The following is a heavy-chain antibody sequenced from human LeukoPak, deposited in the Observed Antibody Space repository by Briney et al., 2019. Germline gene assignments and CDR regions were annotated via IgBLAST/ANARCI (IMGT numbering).Heavy chain of an antibody. J-gene: IGHJ5*02. CDR3: VRGVVPAAITWFDP. V-gene: IGHV4-39*07. D-gene: IGHD2-2*01. CDR1: GDSISTSSSY. Sequence: PSETLSLTCSVSGDSISTSSSYWGWIRQPPGKGLEWIGSIYYSGSTYYNTSLKSRVTISVDTSKNQFSLNLTSVTAADTAMYYCVRGVVPAAITWFDPWGQGTLVTVSS. CDR2: IYYSGST.